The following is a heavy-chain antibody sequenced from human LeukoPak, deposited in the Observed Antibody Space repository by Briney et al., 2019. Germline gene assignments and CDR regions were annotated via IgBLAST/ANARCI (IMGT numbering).Heavy chain of an antibody. CDR3: AKLGDYYDSSGYYPYYFDY. J-gene: IGHJ4*02. Sequence: GGSLRLSCAASGFTFSSYGMHWVRQAPGKGLEWVAVIWYDGSNKYYADSVKGRFTTSRDNSKNTLYLQMNSLRAEDTAVYYCAKLGDYYDSSGYYPYYFDYWGQGTLVTASS. V-gene: IGHV3-33*06. CDR2: IWYDGSNK. CDR1: GFTFSSYG. D-gene: IGHD3-22*01.